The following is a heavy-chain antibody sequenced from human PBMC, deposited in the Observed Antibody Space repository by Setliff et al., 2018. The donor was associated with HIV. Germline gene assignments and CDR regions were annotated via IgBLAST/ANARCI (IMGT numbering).Heavy chain of an antibody. CDR1: GGSISSSNW. D-gene: IGHD3-3*01. V-gene: IGHV4-4*02. J-gene: IGHJ4*02. Sequence: ETLSLTCAVSGGSISSSNWWSWIRQPPGKGLEWIGEITPSGATNYLPSLKSRVTMSLDTSKNQFSLKLTSVTAADTAVYYCARDQSDWFYWGQGTLVTVSS. CDR2: ITPSGAT. CDR3: ARDQSDWFY.